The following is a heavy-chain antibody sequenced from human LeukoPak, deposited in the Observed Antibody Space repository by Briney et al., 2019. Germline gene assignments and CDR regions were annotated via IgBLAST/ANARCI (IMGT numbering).Heavy chain of an antibody. CDR1: GFTFGDYA. J-gene: IGHJ6*02. CDR3: AKDSGSFSYGMDV. CDR2: IRYDGSNK. D-gene: IGHD3-10*01. Sequence: GRSLRLSCTASGFTFGDYAVTWVRQAPGEGLEWVAFIRYDGSNKYYADSVKGRFTISRDNSKNTLYLQMNSLRAEDTAVYYCAKDSGSFSYGMDVWGQGTTVTVSS. V-gene: IGHV3-30*02.